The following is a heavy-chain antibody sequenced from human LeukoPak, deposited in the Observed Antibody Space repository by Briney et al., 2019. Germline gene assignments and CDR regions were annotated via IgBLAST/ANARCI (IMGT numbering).Heavy chain of an antibody. CDR1: GFTFTSYA. CDR3: AKTFYDFWSGPEYFQH. D-gene: IGHD3-3*01. CDR2: ISGGGGTT. V-gene: IGHV3-23*01. J-gene: IGHJ1*01. Sequence: GGSLRLSCAASGFTFTSYAMNWVRQAPGKGLEWVSAISGGGGTTYYADSVKGRFTISRDNSKNTLYLQMNSLRAEDTAVYYCAKTFYDFWSGPEYFQHWGQGTLVTVSS.